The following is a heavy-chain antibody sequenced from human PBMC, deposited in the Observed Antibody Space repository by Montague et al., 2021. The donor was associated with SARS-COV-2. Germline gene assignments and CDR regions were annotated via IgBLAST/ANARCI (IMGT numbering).Heavy chain of an antibody. Sequence: SETLSLTCAVYGASFNGYYWTWIRQPPGKGLEWIGEINHSGSTSYNPSLRSRVTISVDTSKNQFSLKLTSVTAADTALYYCTRRLHGFNRHYFDYWGQGTLVTVST. D-gene: IGHD5-24*01. V-gene: IGHV4-34*01. CDR1: GASFNGYY. CDR3: TRRLHGFNRHYFDY. J-gene: IGHJ4*02. CDR2: INHSGST.